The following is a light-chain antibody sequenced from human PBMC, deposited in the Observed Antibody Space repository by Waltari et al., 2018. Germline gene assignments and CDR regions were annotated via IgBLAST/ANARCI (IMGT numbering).Light chain of an antibody. V-gene: IGKV3-11*01. Sequence: EVVLTQSPATLSLSPGERATLSCRASQRVSTFLAWYTQKPGQAPGLLIYHASNRAPGIPARFSGSGSGTDFTLTISTVEPEDFAVYYCQQRANWPPLTFGGGTKVEIK. CDR3: QQRANWPPLT. CDR1: QRVSTF. CDR2: HAS. J-gene: IGKJ4*01.